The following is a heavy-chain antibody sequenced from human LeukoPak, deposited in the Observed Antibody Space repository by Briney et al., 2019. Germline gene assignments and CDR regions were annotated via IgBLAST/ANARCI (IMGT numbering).Heavy chain of an antibody. CDR2: INWNSDSI. CDR1: GFTFDDYA. V-gene: IGHV3-9*01. J-gene: IGHJ4*02. Sequence: QAGGSLRLSCAVSGFTFDDYAMHWVRQVPGKGLEWVSGINWNSDSIGYADSVKGRFTTSRDNAKNSLYLQMNSLRAEDTAVYYCARDSGSTWASFDYWGQGTLVTVSS. CDR3: ARDSGSTWASFDY. D-gene: IGHD1-26*01.